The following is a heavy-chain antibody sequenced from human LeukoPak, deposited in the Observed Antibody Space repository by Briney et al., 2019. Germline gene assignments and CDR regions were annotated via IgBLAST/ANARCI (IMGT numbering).Heavy chain of an antibody. Sequence: GESLKISRKGSGYSFTSYWIGWVRQMPGKGLEWMGIIYPGDSDTRYSPSFQGQVTISADKSISTAYLQWSSLKASDTAMYYCARLGYCGGDCFYYFDYWGQGTLVTVSS. J-gene: IGHJ4*02. D-gene: IGHD2-21*02. CDR1: GYSFTSYW. CDR2: IYPGDSDT. V-gene: IGHV5-51*01. CDR3: ARLGYCGGDCFYYFDY.